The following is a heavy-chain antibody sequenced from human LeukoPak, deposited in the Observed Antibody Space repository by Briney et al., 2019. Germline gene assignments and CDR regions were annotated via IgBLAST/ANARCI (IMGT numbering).Heavy chain of an antibody. CDR2: ISAYNGNT. Sequence: GASVKVSCKASGYTFTSYGISWVRQAPGQGLEWMGWISAYNGNTNYAQKLQGRVTMTTDTSTSTAYMELRSLRSDDTAVYYCARFLLRLNQYYFDYWGQGTLVTVSS. V-gene: IGHV1-18*01. J-gene: IGHJ4*02. CDR1: GYTFTSYG. D-gene: IGHD1-14*01. CDR3: ARFLLRLNQYYFDY.